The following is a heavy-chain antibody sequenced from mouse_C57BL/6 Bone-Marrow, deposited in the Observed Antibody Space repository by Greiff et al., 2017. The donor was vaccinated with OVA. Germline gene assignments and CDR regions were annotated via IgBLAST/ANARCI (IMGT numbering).Heavy chain of an antibody. Sequence: QVQLKQPGAELVKPGASVKLSCKASGYTFTSYWMHWVKQRPGQGLEWIGMIHPNSGSTNYNEKFKSKATLTVDKSSSTAYMQLSSLTSEDSAVYYCADHYYGSSPYWYYDVWGTGTTVTVSS. V-gene: IGHV1-64*01. CDR2: IHPNSGST. CDR1: GYTFTSYW. D-gene: IGHD1-1*01. CDR3: ADHYYGSSPYWYYDV. J-gene: IGHJ1*03.